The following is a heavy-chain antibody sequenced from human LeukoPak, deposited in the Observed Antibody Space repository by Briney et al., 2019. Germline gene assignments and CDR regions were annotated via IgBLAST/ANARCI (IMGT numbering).Heavy chain of an antibody. Sequence: GGSLRLSCAASGFTFSSYAMSWVRQAPGKGLDWVSGISISGFTTYYADSVKGRFIISRDNSRKTLYLQMDSLTAEDTAVYYCAKDYGSGSYWDSWGQGTLVTVSS. CDR1: GFTFSSYA. J-gene: IGHJ4*02. CDR2: ISISGFTT. D-gene: IGHD3-10*01. V-gene: IGHV3-23*01. CDR3: AKDYGSGSYWDS.